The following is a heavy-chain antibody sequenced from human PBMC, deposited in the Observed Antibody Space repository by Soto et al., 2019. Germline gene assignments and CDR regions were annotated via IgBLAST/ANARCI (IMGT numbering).Heavy chain of an antibody. D-gene: IGHD2-15*01. Sequence: GGSLRLSCAASGYTFSSYGMHWVRQAPGKGLEWVAVISYDGSNKYYADSVKGRFTISRDNSKNPLYLQLNSLRAEDTAVYYCAKDMGGYCSGGSCYSRGCGTDVWGQGTTVTVSS. CDR1: GYTFSSYG. V-gene: IGHV3-30*18. CDR2: ISYDGSNK. J-gene: IGHJ6*02. CDR3: AKDMGGYCSGGSCYSRGCGTDV.